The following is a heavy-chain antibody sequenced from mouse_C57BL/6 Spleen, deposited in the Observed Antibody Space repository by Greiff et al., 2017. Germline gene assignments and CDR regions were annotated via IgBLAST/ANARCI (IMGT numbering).Heavy chain of an antibody. J-gene: IGHJ2*01. V-gene: IGHV1-59*01. Sequence: QVQLQQPGAELVRPGTSVKLSCKASGYTFTSYWMHWVKQRPGQGLEWIGVIDPSDSYTNYNQKFKGKATLTVDTSSSTAYMQLSSLTSEDSAVYYSAREGTYFDYWGQGTTLTVSS. CDR2: IDPSDSYT. CDR3: AREGTYFDY. D-gene: IGHD2-14*01. CDR1: GYTFTSYW.